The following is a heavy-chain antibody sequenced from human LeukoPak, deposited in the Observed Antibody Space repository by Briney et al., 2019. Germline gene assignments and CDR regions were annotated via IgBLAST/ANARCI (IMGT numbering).Heavy chain of an antibody. V-gene: IGHV3-30-3*01. J-gene: IGHJ4*02. CDR3: ARDTVAGGDY. CDR1: GFTFSSYA. CDR2: ISYDGSNK. D-gene: IGHD6-19*01. Sequence: GGSLRLSCAASGFTFSSYAMHWVRQAPGKGLEWVAVISYDGSNKYYADSVKGRFTISRDNSKNTLYLQMNSLRAEDTAVYYCARDTVAGGDYWGQGTLVTVSS.